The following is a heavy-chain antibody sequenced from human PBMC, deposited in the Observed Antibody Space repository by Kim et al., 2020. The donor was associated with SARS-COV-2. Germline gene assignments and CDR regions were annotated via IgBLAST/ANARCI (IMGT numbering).Heavy chain of an antibody. CDR3: ARGPEGDGSQEGAFDI. V-gene: IGHV5-10-1*01. J-gene: IGHJ3*02. Sequence: SFQGHVTISADKSISTAYLQWSSLKASDTAMYYCARGPEGDGSQEGAFDIWGQGTMVTVSS. D-gene: IGHD1-26*01.